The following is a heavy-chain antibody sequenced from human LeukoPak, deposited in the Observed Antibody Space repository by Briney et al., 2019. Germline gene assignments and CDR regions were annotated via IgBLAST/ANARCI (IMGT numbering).Heavy chain of an antibody. V-gene: IGHV3-53*01. CDR1: GFSVSSSY. J-gene: IGHJ6*02. CDR2: IYSDSNT. D-gene: IGHD6-6*01. CDR3: ARHSSSVPYYYHGLDV. Sequence: GGPLRLSCAASGFSVSSSYMSWVRQAPGKGLEWVSVIYSDSNTYYADSVKGRFTISRDNSKNTLYLQMNSLRAEDTAVYHCARHSSSVPYYYHGLDVWGQGTTVTVSS.